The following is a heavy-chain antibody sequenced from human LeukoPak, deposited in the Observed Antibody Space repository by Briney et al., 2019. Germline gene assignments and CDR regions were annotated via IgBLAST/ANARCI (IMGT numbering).Heavy chain of an antibody. CDR1: GFTFSNYW. D-gene: IGHD6-6*01. CDR2: INSDGSST. CDR3: ARGLSGYASSLGY. J-gene: IGHJ4*02. V-gene: IGHV3-74*01. Sequence: PGRSLRLSCAASGFTFSNYWMHWARHPPGKGLVWVSRINSDGSSTNYADSVKGLFTIFRDNAKNTLYLQMNSLRAEDTAVYYCARGLSGYASSLGYWGQGTLVTVSS.